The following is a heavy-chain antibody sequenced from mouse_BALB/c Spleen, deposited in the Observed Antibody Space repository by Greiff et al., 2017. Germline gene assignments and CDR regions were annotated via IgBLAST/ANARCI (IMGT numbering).Heavy chain of an antibody. CDR2: IRLKSNNYAT. D-gene: IGHD2-3*01. CDR1: GFTFSNYW. Sequence: EVKLVESGGGLVQPGGSMKLSCVASGFTFSNYWMNWVRQSPEKGLEWVAEIRLKSNNYATHYAESVKGRFTISRDDSKSSVYLQMNNLRAEDTGIYYCTDGLFDYWGQGTTLTVSS. CDR3: TDGLFDY. J-gene: IGHJ2*01. V-gene: IGHV6-6*02.